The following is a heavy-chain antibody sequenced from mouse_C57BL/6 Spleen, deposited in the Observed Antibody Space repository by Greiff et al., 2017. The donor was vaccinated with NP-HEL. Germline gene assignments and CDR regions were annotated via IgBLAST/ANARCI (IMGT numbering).Heavy chain of an antibody. CDR1: GFSLTSYG. CDR3: ARHAIYDGYYFDY. CDR2: IWSDGST. D-gene: IGHD2-3*01. Sequence: VHLVESGPGLVAPSQSLSITCTVSGFSLTSYGVHWVRQPPGKGLEWLVVIWSDGSTTYNSALKSRLSISKDNSKSQVFLKMNSLQTDDTAMYYCARHAIYDGYYFDYWGQGTTLTVSS. J-gene: IGHJ2*01. V-gene: IGHV2-6-1*01.